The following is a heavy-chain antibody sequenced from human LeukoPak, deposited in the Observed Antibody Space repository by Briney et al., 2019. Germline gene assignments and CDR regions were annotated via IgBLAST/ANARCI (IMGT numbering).Heavy chain of an antibody. Sequence: ASVKVSCKASGYTFTNYYMHWVRQAPGQGLEWMGIINPSGGSTSYAQKFQGRVTMTRDMSTSTVYMELSSLRSEDTAVYYCARVSRLADAFDIWGHGTMVTVSS. J-gene: IGHJ3*02. CDR2: INPSGGST. CDR3: ARVSRLADAFDI. V-gene: IGHV1-46*01. CDR1: GYTFTNYY. D-gene: IGHD6-19*01.